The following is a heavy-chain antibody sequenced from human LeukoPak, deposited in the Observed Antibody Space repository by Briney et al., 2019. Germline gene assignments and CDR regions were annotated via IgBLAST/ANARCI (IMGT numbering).Heavy chain of an antibody. Sequence: SETLSLTCTVSGGSISSYYWSRIRQPPGKGLEWIGYIYYSGSTNYNPSLKSRVTISVDTSKNQFSLKLSSVTAADTAVYYCARTPYYYDSSGYWNAFDIRGQGTMVTVSS. CDR3: ARTPYYYDSSGYWNAFDI. CDR2: IYYSGST. D-gene: IGHD3-22*01. CDR1: GGSISSYY. V-gene: IGHV4-59*01. J-gene: IGHJ3*02.